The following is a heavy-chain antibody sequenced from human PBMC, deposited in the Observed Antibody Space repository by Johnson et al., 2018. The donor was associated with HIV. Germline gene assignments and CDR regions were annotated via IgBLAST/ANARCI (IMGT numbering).Heavy chain of an antibody. V-gene: IGHV3-7*05. CDR1: GFNFTYYW. D-gene: IGHD7-27*01. CDR3: VRDFGHWDDAFGF. Sequence: VQLVESGGNLVQPGGALRLSCAASGFNFTYYWMSWVRQAPGKGLEWVANIKRDGSETYYGDSVMGRFTISRDNAKNSLYLQMNSLRVEDTAMYYWVRDFGHWDDAFGFWGRGTKVTVSS. CDR2: IKRDGSET. J-gene: IGHJ3*01.